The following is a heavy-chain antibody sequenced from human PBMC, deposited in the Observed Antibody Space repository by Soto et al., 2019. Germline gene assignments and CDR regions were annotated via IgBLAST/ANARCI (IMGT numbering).Heavy chain of an antibody. D-gene: IGHD3-9*01. Sequence: PGGSLRLSCSASGFTFSSYAMHWVRQAPGKGLEYVSAISSNGGSTYYADSVKGRFTISRDNSKNTLYLQMSSLRAEDTAVYYCVKDYDILTGYYMGYYYYGMDVWGQGTTVTVSS. V-gene: IGHV3-64D*08. J-gene: IGHJ6*02. CDR1: GFTFSSYA. CDR3: VKDYDILTGYYMGYYYYGMDV. CDR2: ISSNGGST.